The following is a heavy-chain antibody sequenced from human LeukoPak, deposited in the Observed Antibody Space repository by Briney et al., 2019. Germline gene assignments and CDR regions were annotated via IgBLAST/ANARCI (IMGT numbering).Heavy chain of an antibody. CDR1: GGSFSGYY. D-gene: IGHD2-2*01. CDR2: INHSGST. Sequence: SETLSLTCAVYGGSFSGYYWSWIRQPPGKGLEWIGEINHSGSTNYNPSLKSRVTISVDTSKNQFSLKLSSVTAADTAVYYCARSTYQLLFDYYGMDVWGQGTTVTVSS. J-gene: IGHJ6*02. CDR3: ARSTYQLLFDYYGMDV. V-gene: IGHV4-34*01.